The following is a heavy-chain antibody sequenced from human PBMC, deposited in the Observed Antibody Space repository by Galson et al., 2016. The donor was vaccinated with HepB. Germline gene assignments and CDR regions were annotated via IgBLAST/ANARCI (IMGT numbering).Heavy chain of an antibody. J-gene: IGHJ4*02. D-gene: IGHD2-15*01. Sequence: TLSLTCTVSGDSISGGSYFWSWNRQHPGKGLEWIGYISYTGSTSYNPSLESRVAISVDTSKNQFSLTLTSVTAADTAIYYCARSGGSRGLYWGRGTLVSVSS. V-gene: IGHV4-31*03. CDR3: ARSGGSRGLY. CDR1: GDSISGGSYF. CDR2: ISYTGST.